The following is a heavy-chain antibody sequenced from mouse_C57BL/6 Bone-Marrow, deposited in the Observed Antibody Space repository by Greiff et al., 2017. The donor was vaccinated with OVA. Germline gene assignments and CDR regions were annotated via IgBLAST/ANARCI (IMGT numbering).Heavy chain of an antibody. CDR1: GFTFSDFY. D-gene: IGHD3-2*02. CDR2: SRNKANDYTT. J-gene: IGHJ3*01. CDR3: ASRQLRRRRFAY. Sequence: EVKVVESGGGLVQSGRSLRLSCATSGFTFSDFYMEWVRQAPGKGLEWIAASRNKANDYTTEYSASVKGRFIVSRDTSQSILYLQMKALRAEDTAIYYCASRQLRRRRFAYWGQGTLVTVSA. V-gene: IGHV7-1*01.